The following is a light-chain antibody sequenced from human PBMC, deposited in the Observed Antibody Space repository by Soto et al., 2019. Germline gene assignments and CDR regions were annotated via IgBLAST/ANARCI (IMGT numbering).Light chain of an antibody. V-gene: IGLV4-69*02. J-gene: IGLJ3*02. CDR3: QTWGTGIRV. CDR2: LNSDGSH. CDR1: SGHSTFA. Sequence: QPVLTQSPSASASLGASVKLTCTLSSGHSTFAIAWHQQQPEKGPRYLMKLNSDGSHSKGDGIPDRFSGSSSGAERSLTISSLQSEDEADYYCQTWGTGIRVFGGGTKLTVL.